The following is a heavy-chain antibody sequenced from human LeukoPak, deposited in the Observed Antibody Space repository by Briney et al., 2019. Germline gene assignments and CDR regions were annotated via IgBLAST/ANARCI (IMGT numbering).Heavy chain of an antibody. CDR2: FDPEDGET. Sequence: ASVKVSCKVSGYTLTELSMHWVRQAPGKGLEWMGGFDPEDGETIYAQKFQGRVTMTEDTSTSTAYMELRSLRSDDTAVYYCARLTGWLQFARLDYWGQGTLVTVSS. CDR3: ARLTGWLQFARLDY. CDR1: GYTLTELS. V-gene: IGHV1-24*01. J-gene: IGHJ4*02. D-gene: IGHD5-24*01.